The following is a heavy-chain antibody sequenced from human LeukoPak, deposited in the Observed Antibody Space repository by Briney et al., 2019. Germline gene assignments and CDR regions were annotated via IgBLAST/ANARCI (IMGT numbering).Heavy chain of an antibody. CDR3: ARDFTPEWFDIH. CDR1: GLAFSSYS. CDR2: ISYDGSDE. V-gene: IGHV3-30*04. Sequence: GALRLSCVASGLAFSSYSMHWVCQAPGKGLEWVGVISYDGSDEYYTDSVKGRFTISRDNSKNTVYLQMNSLRADDTAVYYCARDFTPEWFDIHWGQGTLVTVSS. J-gene: IGHJ4*02. D-gene: IGHD3-3*01.